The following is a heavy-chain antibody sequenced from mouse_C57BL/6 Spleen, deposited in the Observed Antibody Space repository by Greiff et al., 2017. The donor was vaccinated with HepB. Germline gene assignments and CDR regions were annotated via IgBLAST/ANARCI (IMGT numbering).Heavy chain of an antibody. J-gene: IGHJ2*01. V-gene: IGHV1-42*01. CDR1: GYSFTGYY. Sequence: EVQLQQSGPELVKPGASVKISCKASGYSFTGYYMNWVKQSPEKSLEWIGEINPSTGGTTYNQKFKAKATLTVDKSSSTAYMQLKSLTSEDSAVYYCAINWNFDYWGQGTTLTVSS. D-gene: IGHD4-1*02. CDR3: AINWNFDY. CDR2: INPSTGGT.